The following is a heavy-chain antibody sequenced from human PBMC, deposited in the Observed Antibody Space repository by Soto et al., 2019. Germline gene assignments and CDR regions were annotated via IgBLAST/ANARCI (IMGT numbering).Heavy chain of an antibody. D-gene: IGHD1-26*01. J-gene: IGHJ4*02. Sequence: SETLSLTCTVSGNSIITYYWSWIRQPPGKGLEWIGFFFDTGSTNYNPSLKSRVTISGDTSKNQFSLKLSSVTAADAAVYFCARVGPTWTFDYWGQGTLVTVS. CDR2: FFDTGST. CDR3: ARVGPTWTFDY. CDR1: GNSIITYY. V-gene: IGHV4-59*12.